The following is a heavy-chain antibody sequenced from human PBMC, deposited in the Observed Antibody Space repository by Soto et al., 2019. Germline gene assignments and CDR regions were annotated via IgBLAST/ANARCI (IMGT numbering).Heavy chain of an antibody. Sequence: EVQLVETGGDLVQPGGSLRLSCAASGFTVSTNNMNWVRQTPEKGLDWVSILYGGGSTDYADSVKGRFTISRDNSKNTLFLQMNSLRAEDTAVYYGARSYSSNFYYFDYWGQGTLVIVSS. CDR3: ARSYSSNFYYFDY. J-gene: IGHJ4*02. CDR1: GFTVSTNN. CDR2: LYGGGST. V-gene: IGHV3-53*02. D-gene: IGHD6-13*01.